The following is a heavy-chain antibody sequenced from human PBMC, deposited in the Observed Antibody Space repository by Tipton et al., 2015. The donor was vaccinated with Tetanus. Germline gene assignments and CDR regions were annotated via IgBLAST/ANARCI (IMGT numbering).Heavy chain of an antibody. V-gene: IGHV4-59*01. CDR2: ITDTGRT. CDR1: GGSMNSYY. J-gene: IGHJ4*02. Sequence: GLVKPSETLSLICTVSGGSMNSYYWSWIRQPPGKGLEWIGYITDTGRTNYSPSLRNRLTISIDTSKTHFSLRLDSVTAADTAVYYCATDRRGPGEVRGLDNWGQGTLVTVSS. D-gene: IGHD3-10*01. CDR3: ATDRRGPGEVRGLDN.